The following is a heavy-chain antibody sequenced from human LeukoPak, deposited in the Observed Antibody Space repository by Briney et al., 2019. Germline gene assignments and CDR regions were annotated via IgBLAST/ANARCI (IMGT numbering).Heavy chain of an antibody. Sequence: GGSLRLSCAASGFTFSSYAMSWVRQAPGKGLEWVSGISGSGDNTYYADSVKGRFTISRDDSKNTLYVQVNSLGTEDTAAYYFAKGSYYDSSGSFYFDYWGQGTLVTVSS. J-gene: IGHJ4*02. CDR1: GFTFSSYA. V-gene: IGHV3-23*01. CDR3: AKGSYYDSSGSFYFDY. D-gene: IGHD3-22*01. CDR2: ISGSGDNT.